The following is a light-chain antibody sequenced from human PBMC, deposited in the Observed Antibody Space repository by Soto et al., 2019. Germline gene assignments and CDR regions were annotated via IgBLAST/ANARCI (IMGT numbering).Light chain of an antibody. Sequence: IVVTQSPAALSVSPGERATLSCRASPSVSGSNLAWYQQKPGQAPRLVIYGASSRATGIPDRFSGSGSGTEFTLTISSLQSEAFAVYYCQQYDNWPPTWTFGQGTKVDIK. V-gene: IGKV3D-15*01. J-gene: IGKJ1*01. CDR1: PSVSGSN. CDR3: QQYDNWPPTWT. CDR2: GAS.